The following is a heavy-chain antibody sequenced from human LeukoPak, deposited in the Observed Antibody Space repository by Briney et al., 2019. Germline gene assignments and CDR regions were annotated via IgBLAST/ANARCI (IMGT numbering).Heavy chain of an antibody. CDR1: GFTFSNHE. CDR2: TSRGGSDI. Sequence: GGPLRLSCATSGFTFSNHEMNWVRQAPGKGLEWVAYTSRGGSDISYADSVKGRFTISTDNANSSLYLQMNSLRAEDTAVYFCVRARLIRLENFFDYWGQGTLVTVSS. CDR3: VRARLIRLENFFDY. D-gene: IGHD2-21*02. V-gene: IGHV3-48*03. J-gene: IGHJ4*02.